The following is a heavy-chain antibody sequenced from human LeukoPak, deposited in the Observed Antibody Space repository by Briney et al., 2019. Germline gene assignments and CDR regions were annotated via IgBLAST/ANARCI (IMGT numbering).Heavy chain of an antibody. D-gene: IGHD3-10*01. Sequence: GGSLGLSCAASGFTFSSYELNWVRQAPGKGLEWVSYISSSGRTIYYADSVKGRFTISRDNAKNSLYLQMNSLRAEDTAVYYCACYGSSNYYNVDYWGQRTLVTVSS. CDR1: GFTFSSYE. J-gene: IGHJ4*02. CDR3: ACYGSSNYYNVDY. CDR2: ISSSGRTI. V-gene: IGHV3-48*03.